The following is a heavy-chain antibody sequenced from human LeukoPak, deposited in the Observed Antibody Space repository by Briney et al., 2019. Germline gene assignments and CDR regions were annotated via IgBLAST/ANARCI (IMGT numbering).Heavy chain of an antibody. CDR2: ISYDGRNK. J-gene: IGHJ6*02. CDR3: AKVITMVRGVIPRTDAYYYYGMDV. V-gene: IGHV3-30*18. CDR1: GFTFSSYG. Sequence: QPGRSLRLSCAASGFTFSSYGMHWVRQAPGKGLEWVAVISYDGRNKYYADSVKGRFTISRDNSKNTLYLQMNSLRAEDTAVYYCAKVITMVRGVIPRTDAYYYYGMDVWGQGTTVTVSS. D-gene: IGHD3-10*01.